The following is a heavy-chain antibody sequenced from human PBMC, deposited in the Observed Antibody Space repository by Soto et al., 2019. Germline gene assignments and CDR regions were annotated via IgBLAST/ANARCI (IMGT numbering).Heavy chain of an antibody. CDR1: GFSFSTYG. CDR2: ISDDGSYT. D-gene: IGHD5-18*01. J-gene: IGHJ4*02. V-gene: IGHV3-30*03. Sequence: QVQLVESGGGVVQPGRSLRLSCTASGFSFSTYGMHWVRQAPGKGLEWVSVISDDGSYTYYADSVKGRLTISRDNSKNTLYRHMHSLSAEDTAGYLSATEGRRRWASYGGDYFASCGRGTLVTVSS. CDR3: ATEGRRRWASYGGDYFAS.